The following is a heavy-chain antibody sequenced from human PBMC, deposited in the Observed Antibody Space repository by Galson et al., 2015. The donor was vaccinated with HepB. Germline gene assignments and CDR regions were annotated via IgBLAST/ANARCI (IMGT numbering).Heavy chain of an antibody. CDR3: ATRESVLGIIVAEY. D-gene: IGHD3-16*02. CDR2: IYPRSFET. CDR1: AYAFSHYW. V-gene: IGHV5-51*01. J-gene: IGHJ4*02. Sequence: QSGAEVKKPGESLKISCQTSAYAFSHYWIGWVRQRPGKGLEWMGIIYPRSFETIYIPSFQGQVTISADRSVSTAYLQWSSLEASDTAKYYCATRESVLGIIVAEYWGQGTLVTVSS.